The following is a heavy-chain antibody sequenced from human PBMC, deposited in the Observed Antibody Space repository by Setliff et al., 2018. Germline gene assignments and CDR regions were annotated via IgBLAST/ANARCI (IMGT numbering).Heavy chain of an antibody. CDR3: ARGWAALGIIGY. CDR2: MNPNTSNT. V-gene: IGHV1-8*03. D-gene: IGHD7-27*01. Sequence: ASVKVSCKASGYTFTNYGINWVRQATGQGLEWMGWMNPNTSNTGYAQKFQGRVTITRNTSISTAYMELSSLRSEDTAVYYCARGWAALGIIGYWGQGTLVTVSS. CDR1: GYTFTNYG. J-gene: IGHJ4*02.